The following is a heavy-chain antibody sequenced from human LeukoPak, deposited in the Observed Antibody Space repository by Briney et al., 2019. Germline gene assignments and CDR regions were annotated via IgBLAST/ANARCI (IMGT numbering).Heavy chain of an antibody. CDR1: GFTFSSYA. Sequence: GGSLRLSRAASGFTFSSYAMSWVRQAPGKGLVWVSSINSDGSSTSYADSVKGRFTISRDNAKNTLYLQMNSLRAEDTAVYSCARDLKFIFDYWGQGTLVTVSS. CDR2: INSDGSST. J-gene: IGHJ4*02. CDR3: ARDLKFIFDY. V-gene: IGHV3-74*01.